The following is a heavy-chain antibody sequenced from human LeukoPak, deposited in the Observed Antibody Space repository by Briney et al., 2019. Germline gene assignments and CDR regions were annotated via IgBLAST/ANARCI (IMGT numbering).Heavy chain of an antibody. CDR2: ISGSGGST. V-gene: IGHV3-23*01. Sequence: QPGGPLRLSCAASGFTFSSYAMSWVRQAPGKGLEWVSAISGSGGSTYYADSVKGRFTISRDNSKNTLYLQMNSLRAEDTAVYYCAKLLLDWSNYGMDVWGQGTTVTVSS. D-gene: IGHD3-9*01. CDR3: AKLLLDWSNYGMDV. CDR1: GFTFSSYA. J-gene: IGHJ6*02.